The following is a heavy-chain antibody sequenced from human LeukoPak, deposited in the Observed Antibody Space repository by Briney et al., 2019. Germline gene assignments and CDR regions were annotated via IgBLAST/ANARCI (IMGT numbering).Heavy chain of an antibody. CDR1: GFPSSTYW. Sequence: GGPLRPSCAASGFPSSTYWIHWVRQAPGKGLVGVQRINSDGSSTSYADSVKGRFTISRDNAKNMLYLQMNSLRAEDTAVYYCAKGGPFGELFGFGYWGQGTLVTVSS. J-gene: IGHJ4*02. CDR3: AKGGPFGELFGFGY. CDR2: INSDGSST. V-gene: IGHV3-74*01. D-gene: IGHD3-10*01.